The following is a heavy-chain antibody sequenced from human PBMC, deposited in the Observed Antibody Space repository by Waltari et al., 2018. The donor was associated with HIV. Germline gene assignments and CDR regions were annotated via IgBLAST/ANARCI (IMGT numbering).Heavy chain of an antibody. Sequence: VQSEREMKPPGASVKGSCKPHGYTFTRYGISWLRLAPGQGCEWVGWISAYNGNTNYAQKFRGRVTLTTDTSTSTAYMELRGLRHEDTAIYYCARDKGASDTYKAEYFQHWGRGTLVSVSA. CDR3: ARDKGASDTYKAEYFQH. CDR2: ISAYNGNT. J-gene: IGHJ1*01. CDR1: GYTFTRYG. V-gene: IGHV1-18*01. D-gene: IGHD1-20*01.